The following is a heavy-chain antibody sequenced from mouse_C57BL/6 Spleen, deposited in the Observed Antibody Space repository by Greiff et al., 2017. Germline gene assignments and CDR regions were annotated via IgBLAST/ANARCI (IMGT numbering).Heavy chain of an antibody. CDR1: GFSLSTSGMG. CDR2: IYWDDVK. Sequence: QVTLKVCGPGILQSSQTLSLSCSFSGFSLSTSGMGVSWIRQPSGKGLEWLAHIYWDDVKRYNPSLKSRLTISKDTSRNQVFLKITSVDTADTATYYCAEGRGWYFDVWGTGTTVTVSS. D-gene: IGHD3-3*01. V-gene: IGHV8-12*01. J-gene: IGHJ1*03. CDR3: AEGRGWYFDV.